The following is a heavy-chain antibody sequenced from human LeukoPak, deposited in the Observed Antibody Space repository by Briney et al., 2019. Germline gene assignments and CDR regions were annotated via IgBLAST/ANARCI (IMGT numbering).Heavy chain of an antibody. V-gene: IGHV4-39*07. CDR3: ARGTPGFFGGGRRGVQDY. Sequence: PSETLSLTCTVSGGSISSTNYYWGWIRQPPGKGLEWIGSIYYSGSTYYNPSLKSRLTISVDTSKNQFSLKLSSVTAADTAVYYCARGTPGFFGGGRRGVQDYWGQGTLVTVSS. CDR2: IYYSGST. J-gene: IGHJ4*02. D-gene: IGHD3-10*01. CDR1: GGSISSTNYY.